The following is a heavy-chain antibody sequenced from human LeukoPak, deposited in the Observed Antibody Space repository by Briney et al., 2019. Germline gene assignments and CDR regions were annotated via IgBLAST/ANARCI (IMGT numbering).Heavy chain of an antibody. D-gene: IGHD4-17*01. V-gene: IGHV3-7*01. Sequence: GGSLRLSCAASGFTFGSYWVTWVRQAPGKGLEWVANIKQDGSEKYYVDSVKGRFTISRDNAKNSLYLQMNSLRAEDTAVYYCARDKEYGDSSDYWGQGTLVTVSS. CDR1: GFTFGSYW. CDR2: IKQDGSEK. CDR3: ARDKEYGDSSDY. J-gene: IGHJ4*02.